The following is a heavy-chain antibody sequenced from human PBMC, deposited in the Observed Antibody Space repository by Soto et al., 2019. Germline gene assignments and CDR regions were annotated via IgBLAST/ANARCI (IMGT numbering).Heavy chain of an antibody. J-gene: IGHJ4*02. CDR1: GYTFTNFG. CDR3: ARGGIPIDY. CDR2: ISAYNGNR. D-gene: IGHD3-16*01. Sequence: QVQLVQSGAEVKKPGASVKVSCKTSGYTFTNFGLRWVRQAPGQGLEWMGWISAYNGNRNDAQNLQGRVTMTTDTSTSTAYRELRSLRSDDTAVYYCARGGIPIDYWGQGNLVPVSS. V-gene: IGHV1-18*01.